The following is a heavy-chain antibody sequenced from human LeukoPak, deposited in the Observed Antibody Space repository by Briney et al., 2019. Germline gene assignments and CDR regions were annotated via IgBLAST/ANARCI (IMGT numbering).Heavy chain of an antibody. CDR3: ARVSNYGYYYYMDV. CDR1: GGSISSYY. CDR2: IYYSGST. D-gene: IGHD4-11*01. J-gene: IGHJ6*03. Sequence: NTSETLSLTCTVSGGSISSYYWSWIRQPPGKGLEWIGYIYYSGSTNYNPSLKSRVTISVDTSKNQFSLKLSSVTAADTAVYYCARVSNYGYYYYMDVWGKGTTVTVSS. V-gene: IGHV4-59*01.